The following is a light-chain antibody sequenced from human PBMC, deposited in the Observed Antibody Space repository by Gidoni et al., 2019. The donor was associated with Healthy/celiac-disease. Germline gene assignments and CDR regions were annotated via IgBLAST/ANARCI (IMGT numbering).Light chain of an antibody. J-gene: IGKJ4*01. CDR2: GAS. V-gene: IGKV3-20*01. CDR1: QSISSSY. CDR3: QQYGSSLT. Sequence: EIALTTSPGTLPLSPGERATLSCRASQSISSSYLAWYQPKPGQAPRPLIYGASSRATGITDRVSGSGSGTDFTLTISRLEPEDFAVYYCQQYGSSLTCGGGTKVEIK.